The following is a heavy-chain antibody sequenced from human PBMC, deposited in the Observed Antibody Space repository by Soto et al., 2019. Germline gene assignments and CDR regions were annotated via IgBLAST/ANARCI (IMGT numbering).Heavy chain of an antibody. CDR2: ISYDGSDK. CDR3: AKVTGYCSSSSCRRDYYYYYGMDV. D-gene: IGHD2-2*01. Sequence: WGSLRLSCAASGFTFSNYGMHWFRQAPGKGLEWVAVISYDGSDKYYADSVKGRFSISRDNSKNTLYLQMNSLRAEDTAVYYCAKVTGYCSSSSCRRDYYYYYGMDVWGQGNTVTVSS. CDR1: GFTFSNYG. V-gene: IGHV3-30*18. J-gene: IGHJ6*02.